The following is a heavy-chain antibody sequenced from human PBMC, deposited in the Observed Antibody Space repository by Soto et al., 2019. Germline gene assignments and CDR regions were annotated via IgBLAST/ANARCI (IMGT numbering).Heavy chain of an antibody. CDR2: IYTSGTT. Sequence: PSETLSLTCTVSDGSISSYYWNWIRQPAGKGLEWIGRIYTSGTTNYNPSLKSRVTMSVDTSKSQFSLKLSSVTAADTAVYYCARGQDYDFVWGSYRLDYFDYWGQGILVTVSS. D-gene: IGHD3-16*02. CDR3: ARGQDYDFVWGSYRLDYFDY. CDR1: DGSISSYY. J-gene: IGHJ4*02. V-gene: IGHV4-4*07.